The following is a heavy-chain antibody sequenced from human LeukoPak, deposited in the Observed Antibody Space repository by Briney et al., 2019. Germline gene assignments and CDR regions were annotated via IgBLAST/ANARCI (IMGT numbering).Heavy chain of an antibody. CDR3: TKDSGTLTCYYRYYYGMDG. J-gene: IGHJ6*02. CDR2: ISGDGGST. D-gene: IGHD3-9*01. Sequence: GVSLRLSCAASGFTFDDYAMHWVRQAPGKGWEWVFLISGDGGSTYYADSVKGRFTSSRDNSKDSLYLQRNSLRTEDTALYYCTKDSGTLTCYYRYYYGMDGWGQATTVTASS. V-gene: IGHV3-43*02. CDR1: GFTFDDYA.